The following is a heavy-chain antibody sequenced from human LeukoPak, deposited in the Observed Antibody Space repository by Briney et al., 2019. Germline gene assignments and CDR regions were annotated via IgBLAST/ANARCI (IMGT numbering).Heavy chain of an antibody. J-gene: IGHJ4*02. V-gene: IGHV1-69*05. CDR3: ARAGEDGYFDY. Sequence: SVKVSCKASGYTFTGYYMHWVRQAPGQGLEWMGGIIPIFGTANYAQKFQGRVTITTDESTSTAYMELSSLRSEDTAVYYCARAGEDGYFDYWGQGTLVTVSS. CDR2: IIPIFGTA. D-gene: IGHD5-24*01. CDR1: GYTFTGYY.